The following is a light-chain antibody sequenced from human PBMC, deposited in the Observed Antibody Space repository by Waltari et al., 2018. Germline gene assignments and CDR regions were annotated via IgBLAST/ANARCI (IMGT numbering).Light chain of an antibody. CDR3: QTGGHGTWV. V-gene: IGLV4-69*01. J-gene: IGLJ3*02. CDR2: VNSDGSH. CDR1: RGYSSNV. Sequence: LVLTQSPSASASLGASVKLTCTLSRGYSSNVIAWLQQQPGKGPRYLMKVNSDGSHRKGDDIPDRFSASNSGTEYYLTISSLQSEDDADYYCQTGGHGTWVFGGGTKLTVL.